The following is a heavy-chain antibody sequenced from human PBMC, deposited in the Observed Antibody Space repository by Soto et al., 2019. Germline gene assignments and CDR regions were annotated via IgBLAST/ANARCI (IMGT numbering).Heavy chain of an antibody. J-gene: IGHJ4*02. CDR3: AKAPRLARIPMYYFDY. V-gene: IGHV3-30*18. D-gene: IGHD6-19*01. Sequence: PGGSLRLSCAASGFTFSSYGMHWVRQAPGKGLEWVAVISYDGSNKYYADSVKGRFTISRDNSKNTLYLQMNSLSAEDTAVYYCAKAPRLARIPMYYFDYWGQGTLVTVSS. CDR1: GFTFSSYG. CDR2: ISYDGSNK.